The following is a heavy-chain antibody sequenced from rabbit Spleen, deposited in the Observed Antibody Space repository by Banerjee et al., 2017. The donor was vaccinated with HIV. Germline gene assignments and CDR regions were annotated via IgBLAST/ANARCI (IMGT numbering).Heavy chain of an antibody. J-gene: IGHJ6*01. Sequence: QEQLEESGGGLFQPGGSLALTCKASGFDLSNVYFMCWVRQAPGKGPEWIACIYTGSSGSTYYASWAKGRFTISKTSSTTVTLQMTSLTAADTATYFCARRASSSGWSIDLWGQGTLVTVS. D-gene: IGHD1-1*01. CDR1: GFDLSNVYF. CDR3: ARRASSSGWSIDL. V-gene: IGHV1S45*01. CDR2: IYTGSSGST.